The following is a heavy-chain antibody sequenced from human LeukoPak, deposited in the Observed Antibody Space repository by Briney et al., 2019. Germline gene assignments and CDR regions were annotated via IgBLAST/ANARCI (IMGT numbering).Heavy chain of an antibody. CDR2: VHSSGST. J-gene: IGHJ5*02. Sequence: SETLSLTCTVSGGSISSFFWSWIRQPPGKGLEWIGYVHSSGSTKYNPSLKSRVTISVDTSKNQFSLNLSSVTAADTAVYYCARHPTALVSYGFDPWGQGTLVTVSS. D-gene: IGHD5-18*01. CDR1: GGSISSFF. CDR3: ARHPTALVSYGFDP. V-gene: IGHV4-59*08.